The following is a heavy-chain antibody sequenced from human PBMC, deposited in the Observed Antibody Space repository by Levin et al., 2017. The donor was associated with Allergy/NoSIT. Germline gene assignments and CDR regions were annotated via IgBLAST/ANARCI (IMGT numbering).Heavy chain of an antibody. D-gene: IGHD3-10*01. CDR2: IYYSGST. CDR1: GGSISSSSYY. J-gene: IGHJ5*02. CDR3: ARQGVRVLLWFRELLTEFGWFDP. Sequence: PGGSLRLSCTVSGGSISSSSYYWGWIRQPPGKGLEWIGSIYYSGSTYYNPSLKSRVTISVDTSKNQFSLKLSSVTAADTAVYYCARQGVRVLLWFRELLTEFGWFDPWGQGTLVTVSS. V-gene: IGHV4-39*01.